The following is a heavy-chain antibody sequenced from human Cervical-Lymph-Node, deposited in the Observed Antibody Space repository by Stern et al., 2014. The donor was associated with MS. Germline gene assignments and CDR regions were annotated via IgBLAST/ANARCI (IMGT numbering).Heavy chain of an antibody. V-gene: IGHV4-59*01. J-gene: IGHJ4*02. Sequence: QLQLQESGPGLVKPSETLSLTCTVSGGSISSYYWSWIRQPPGKGLEWIGCIYYNGSTNYNPPPMSRVATSVQTSQHQVSLKLSSVTAADTAVYYCAKGEWELPYFDYWGQGTLVTVSS. CDR3: AKGEWELPYFDY. CDR2: IYYNGST. CDR1: GGSISSYY. D-gene: IGHD1-26*01.